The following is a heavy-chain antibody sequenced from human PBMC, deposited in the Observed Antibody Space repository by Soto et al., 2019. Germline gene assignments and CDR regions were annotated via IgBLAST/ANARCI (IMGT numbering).Heavy chain of an antibody. J-gene: IGHJ3*02. Sequence: PSETLSLTCAIYGGSFSTYYWGWIRQPPGKGLEWIGEINHSGNTNYSPSLKSRVTISVDTSKNQFSPRLSSVTAADTAVYYCARQYEPDAFDIWGQGTMVTVSS. CDR3: ARQYEPDAFDI. D-gene: IGHD3-16*01. CDR1: GGSFSTYY. V-gene: IGHV4-34*01. CDR2: INHSGNT.